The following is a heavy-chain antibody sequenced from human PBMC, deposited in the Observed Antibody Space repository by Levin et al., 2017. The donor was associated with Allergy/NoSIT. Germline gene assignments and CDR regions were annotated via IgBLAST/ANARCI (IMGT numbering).Heavy chain of an antibody. Sequence: PSETLSLTCSVSDVSISSYYWSWVRQPPGKGLEWIGYIFHRGGTNYHPSLKSRVTISVDTSKNQFSLKLSSVTAADTAVYYCARSMAVAGPSLAHWGQGTLVTVSS. J-gene: IGHJ4*02. D-gene: IGHD6-19*01. CDR1: DVSISSYY. V-gene: IGHV4-59*01. CDR2: IFHRGGT. CDR3: ARSMAVAGPSLAH.